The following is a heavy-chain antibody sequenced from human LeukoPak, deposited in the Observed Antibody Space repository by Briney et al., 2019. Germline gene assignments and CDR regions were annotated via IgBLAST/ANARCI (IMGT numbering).Heavy chain of an antibody. D-gene: IGHD1-1*01. Sequence: GGSLRLSCGVSGFAFGSEAMNWVRQSPARGLEWVASISPGGGTTYYADSVKGRFTISRDSAKNSLYLQMNSLRAEDTAVYFCADNLSRWGQGTLVTVSS. CDR2: ISPGGGTT. CDR1: GFAFGSEA. CDR3: ADNLSR. J-gene: IGHJ4*02. V-gene: IGHV3-48*04.